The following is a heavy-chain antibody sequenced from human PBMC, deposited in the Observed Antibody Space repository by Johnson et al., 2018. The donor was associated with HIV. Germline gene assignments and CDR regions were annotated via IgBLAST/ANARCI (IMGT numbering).Heavy chain of an antibody. CDR1: GLTFSNYG. CDR3: AKDEWVLDI. Sequence: QVQLVESGGGVVQPGGSLRLSCAASGLTFSNYGFHWVRQAPGKGLDWVAFIRYDGSNKYYADSVKGRFNISRDNSKNTLYLHMNSLRAEDTAVYYCAKDEWVLDIWGQGTMVTVSS. V-gene: IGHV3-30*02. D-gene: IGHD1-26*01. J-gene: IGHJ3*02. CDR2: IRYDGSNK.